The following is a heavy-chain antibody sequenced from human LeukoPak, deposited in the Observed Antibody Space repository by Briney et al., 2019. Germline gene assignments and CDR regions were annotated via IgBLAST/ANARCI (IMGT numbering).Heavy chain of an antibody. V-gene: IGHV4-34*01. CDR2: INHSGST. J-gene: IGHJ4*02. Sequence: PSETLSLTCAVYGGSFSGYYWSWIRQPPGKGLEWIGEINHSGSTNYNPSLKGRVTISVDTSKNQFSLKLSSVTAADTAVYYCAADLPSGGYWGQGTLVTVSS. CDR3: AADLPSGGY. CDR1: GGSFSGYY. D-gene: IGHD3-10*01.